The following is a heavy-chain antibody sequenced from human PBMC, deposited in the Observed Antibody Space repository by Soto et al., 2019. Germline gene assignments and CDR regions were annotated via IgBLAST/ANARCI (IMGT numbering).Heavy chain of an antibody. CDR2: IYYSGST. V-gene: IGHV4-59*08. Sequence: PSETLSLTCTFSGASISSSYWIWIRQPPGKGLEWIGYIYYSGSTDCNPSLKSRVTISVDVSKNQFPLKVNSVTAADTAVYFCARRANYFDYWGQGTLVTVSS. CDR3: ARRANYFDY. J-gene: IGHJ4*02. CDR1: GASISSSY.